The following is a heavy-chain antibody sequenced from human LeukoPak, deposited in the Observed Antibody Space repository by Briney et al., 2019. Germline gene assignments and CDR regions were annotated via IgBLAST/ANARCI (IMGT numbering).Heavy chain of an antibody. CDR3: AREKWETVFAFDI. J-gene: IGHJ3*02. V-gene: IGHV4-31*03. D-gene: IGHD1-26*01. CDR1: GGSISSAGYY. Sequence: PSETLSLTCSVSGGSISSAGYYWSWIRQHPGKGLEWIGYIYYSGTTYYNPSLKSRLTISVDTSNNQFSLKLSSVTAADTAEYYCAREKWETVFAFDIWGQGTVVTVSS. CDR2: IYYSGTT.